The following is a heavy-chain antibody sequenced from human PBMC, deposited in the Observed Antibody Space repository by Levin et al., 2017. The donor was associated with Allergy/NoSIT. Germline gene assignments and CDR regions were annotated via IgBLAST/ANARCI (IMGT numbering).Heavy chain of an antibody. D-gene: IGHD3-3*01. CDR2: ISGSGGST. Sequence: GGSLRLSCAASGFTFSSYAMSWVRQAPGKGLEWVSAISGSGGSTYYADSVKGRFTISRDNSKNTLYLQMNSLRAEDTAVYYCAKDKITIVGVVTRRGWFDPWGQGTLVTVSS. CDR1: GFTFSSYA. V-gene: IGHV3-23*01. CDR3: AKDKITIVGVVTRRGWFDP. J-gene: IGHJ5*02.